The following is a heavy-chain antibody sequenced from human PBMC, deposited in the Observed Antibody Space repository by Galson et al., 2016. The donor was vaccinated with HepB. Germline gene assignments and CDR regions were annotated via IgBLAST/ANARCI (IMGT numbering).Heavy chain of an antibody. CDR3: TNYCGASSCYSGHVY. CDR1: GNSVSSYV. V-gene: IGHV3-23*01. J-gene: IGHJ4*02. D-gene: IGHD2-15*01. Sequence: SLRLSCAASGNSVSSYVMTWVRQAPGKGLEWVAAISGSGGSTYYAGSVKGRFTISTDNSKNTLYLQMNSLRAEDTALYYCTNYCGASSCYSGHVYWGQGTLVTVSS. CDR2: ISGSGGST.